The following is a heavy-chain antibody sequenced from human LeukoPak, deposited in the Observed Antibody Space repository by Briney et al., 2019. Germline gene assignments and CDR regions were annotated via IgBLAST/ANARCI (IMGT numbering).Heavy chain of an antibody. CDR3: ARDRNWEHQGAFDY. J-gene: IGHJ4*02. D-gene: IGHD7-27*01. CDR1: GYTFTSYD. Sequence: GASVKVSRKASGYTFTSYDINWVRQATGQGLEWMGWMNPNSGNTGYAQKFQGRVTMTRNTYISTAYMELSSLRSEDTAVYYCARDRNWEHQGAFDYWGQGTLVTVSS. V-gene: IGHV1-8*01. CDR2: MNPNSGNT.